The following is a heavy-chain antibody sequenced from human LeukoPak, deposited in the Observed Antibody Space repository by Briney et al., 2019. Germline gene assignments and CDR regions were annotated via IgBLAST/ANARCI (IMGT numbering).Heavy chain of an antibody. Sequence: ASVKVSCKASGYTFTSYGISWVRQAPGQGLEWMGWISAYNGNTKYAEKLQGRVTMSTDTSTSTAYMELRSLIPDDTAVYYCARVGYCSSTSCYDYYYYMDVWSKGTTVTVSS. J-gene: IGHJ6*03. CDR1: GYTFTSYG. V-gene: IGHV1-18*01. CDR2: ISAYNGNT. CDR3: ARVGYCSSTSCYDYYYYMDV. D-gene: IGHD2-2*01.